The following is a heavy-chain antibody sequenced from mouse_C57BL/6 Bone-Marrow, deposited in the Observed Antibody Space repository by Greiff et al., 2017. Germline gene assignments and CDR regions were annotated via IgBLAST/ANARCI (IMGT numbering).Heavy chain of an antibody. CDR2: IHPSDSDT. D-gene: IGHD2-4*01. CDR1: GYTFTSYW. J-gene: IGHJ1*03. CDR3: VCRYDYDGYFDV. Sequence: QVQLKQPGAELVKPGASVKVSCKASGYTFTSYWMHWVKQRPGQGLEWIGRIHPSDSDTNYNQKFKGKATLTVDKSSSTAYMQLSSLTSEDSAVYYCVCRYDYDGYFDVWGTGTTVTVSS. V-gene: IGHV1-74*01.